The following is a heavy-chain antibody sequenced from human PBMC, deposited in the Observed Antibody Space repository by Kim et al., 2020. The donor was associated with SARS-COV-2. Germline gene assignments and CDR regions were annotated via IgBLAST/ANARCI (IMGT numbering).Heavy chain of an antibody. CDR1: GFTFSSYG. D-gene: IGHD5-12*01. J-gene: IGHJ2*01. CDR3: AKGNRGYSGYDWYFDL. Sequence: GGSLRLSCEASGFTFSSYGMHWVRQAPGKGLEWVAVISYDGRNKYYADSVKGRFSISRDNSKNTLYLQTNSLRAEDTAVYCCAKGNRGYSGYDWYFDLWGRGTLVTVSS. CDR2: ISYDGRNK. V-gene: IGHV3-30*18.